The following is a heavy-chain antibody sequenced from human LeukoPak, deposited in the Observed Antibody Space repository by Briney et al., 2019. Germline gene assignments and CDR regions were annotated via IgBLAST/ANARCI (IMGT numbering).Heavy chain of an antibody. CDR2: IYTSESP. Sequence: PSETLSLTYTVSGGSITSYYWSWIRQPAGKGLEWIGRIYTSESPTYNPSLKSRVTMSLDPSRNQLSLKLTSVTAADTAMYYCARVQWELGFDYWGQGTLVTVSS. J-gene: IGHJ4*02. V-gene: IGHV4-4*07. CDR3: ARVQWELGFDY. CDR1: GGSITSYY. D-gene: IGHD4-23*01.